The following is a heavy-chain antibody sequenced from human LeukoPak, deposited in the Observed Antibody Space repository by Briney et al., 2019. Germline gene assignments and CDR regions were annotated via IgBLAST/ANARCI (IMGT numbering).Heavy chain of an antibody. J-gene: IGHJ4*02. V-gene: IGHV1-3*01. CDR3: ASQYYYGPTGYYGGFDY. CDR1: GYTFTTYA. Sequence: ASVKVSCKTSGYTFTTYAIHWVRQAPGDRLEWMGCFNVGHGNTECSERFQGRVTITTDASATTHFMELSSLRSEDAAVYYCASQYYYGPTGYYGGFDYWGQGTPVTVSS. D-gene: IGHD3-22*01. CDR2: FNVGHGNT.